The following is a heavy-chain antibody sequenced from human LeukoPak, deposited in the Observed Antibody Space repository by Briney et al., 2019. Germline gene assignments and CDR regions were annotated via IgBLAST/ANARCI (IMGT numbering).Heavy chain of an antibody. V-gene: IGHV3-66*01. CDR3: ARGAYGSGSYYPDY. Sequence: PGGSLRLSCAASGFTASSNSMSSVPQAPGEGLERVSVIYIRGSTYYADSAKGIFTISRYNRKNTMYLQMNTLRAEDTAVYYCARGAYGSGSYYPDYWGQGTLVTVSS. J-gene: IGHJ4*02. CDR1: GFTASSNS. D-gene: IGHD3-10*01. CDR2: IYIRGST.